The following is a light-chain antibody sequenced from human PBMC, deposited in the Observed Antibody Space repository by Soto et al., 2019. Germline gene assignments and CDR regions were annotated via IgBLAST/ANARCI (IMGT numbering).Light chain of an antibody. CDR2: ATS. J-gene: IGKJ1*01. CDR3: QQSDSTPPWT. CDR1: QSISKY. V-gene: IGKV1-39*01. Sequence: DIQMTQSPSSLSASVGDRVTITCRARQSISKYLSWFQQKPGKAPKLLIYATSSLQSGVPSRFSGSGSGTAFTLTVSSLQPEDFATYYCQQSDSTPPWTFGQGTKVEIK.